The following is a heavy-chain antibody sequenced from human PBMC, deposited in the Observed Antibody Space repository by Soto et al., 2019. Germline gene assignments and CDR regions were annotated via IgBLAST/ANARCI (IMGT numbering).Heavy chain of an antibody. V-gene: IGHV4-31*03. CDR2: IYYSGST. J-gene: IGHJ4*02. CDR1: GGSISSGGYY. Sequence: PSETLSLTCTVSGGSISSGGYYWSWIRQHPGKGLEWIGYIYYSGSTYYNPSLKSRVTISVDTSKNQFSLKLSSVTAADTAVYYCARAGVLRYFDFDYWGQGTLVTVSS. D-gene: IGHD3-9*01. CDR3: ARAGVLRYFDFDY.